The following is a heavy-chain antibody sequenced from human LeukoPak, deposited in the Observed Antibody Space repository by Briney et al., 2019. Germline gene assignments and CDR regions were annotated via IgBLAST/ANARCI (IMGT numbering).Heavy chain of an antibody. V-gene: IGHV4-31*03. J-gene: IGHJ4*02. CDR1: GGSISSGGYY. CDR3: AREGGVLPVDY. CDR2: IYYSGST. D-gene: IGHD4/OR15-4a*01. Sequence: SETLSLTCTVSGGSISSGGYYWSWIRQHPGKGLEWIGYIYYSGSTYYNPSLKSRVTISVDTSKNQFSLKLSSVTAADTAVYYCAREGGVLPVDYWGQGTLVTVSP.